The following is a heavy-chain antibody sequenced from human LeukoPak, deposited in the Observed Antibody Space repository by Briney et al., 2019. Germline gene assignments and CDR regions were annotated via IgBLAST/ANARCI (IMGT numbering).Heavy chain of an antibody. J-gene: IGHJ5*02. CDR2: IYYSGST. D-gene: IGHD3-22*01. CDR3: ARRSSIVAGYNWFDP. CDR1: GGSISSYY. Sequence: SETLSLTCTVSGGSISSYYWSWIRQPPGKGLEWIGYIYYSGSTNYNPSLKSRVTISVDTSKNQFSLKLSSVTAADTAVYYCARRSSIVAGYNWFDPWGQGTLVPSPQ. V-gene: IGHV4-59*08.